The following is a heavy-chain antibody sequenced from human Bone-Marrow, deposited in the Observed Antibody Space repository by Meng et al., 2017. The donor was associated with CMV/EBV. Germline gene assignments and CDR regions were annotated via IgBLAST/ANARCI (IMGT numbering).Heavy chain of an antibody. V-gene: IGHV3-73*01. Sequence: GESLKISCAASGFTFSGSAMHWVRQASGKGLEWVGRIRSKANSYATAYAASVKGRLTISRDDSKNTAYLQMNSLKTEDTAVYYCTRLTVERKGYCSSTSCVDVWGQGTTVTVSS. J-gene: IGHJ6*02. CDR2: IRSKANSYAT. CDR1: GFTFSGSA. D-gene: IGHD2-2*01. CDR3: TRLTVERKGYCSSTSCVDV.